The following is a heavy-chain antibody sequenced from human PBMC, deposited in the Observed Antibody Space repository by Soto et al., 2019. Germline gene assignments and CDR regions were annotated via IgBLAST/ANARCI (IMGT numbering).Heavy chain of an antibody. CDR3: AKEAGYSSGWDTFDY. CDR1: GFTFSSYA. J-gene: IGHJ4*02. D-gene: IGHD6-19*01. Sequence: EVPLLESGGGLVQPGGSLRLSCAASGFTFSSYAMSWVRQAPGKGLEWVSAISGSGYSTYYADSVRGRFTISRDNSKNTLYLQMNSLRAEDTAVYYCAKEAGYSSGWDTFDYWGQGTLVTVSS. CDR2: ISGSGYST. V-gene: IGHV3-23*01.